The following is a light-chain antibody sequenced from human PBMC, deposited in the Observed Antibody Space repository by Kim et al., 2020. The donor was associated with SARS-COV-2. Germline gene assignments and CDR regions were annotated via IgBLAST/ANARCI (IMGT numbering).Light chain of an antibody. CDR3: QDYRDYWT. CDR2: KAS. V-gene: IGKV1-5*03. Sequence: SASVGDRVTITCRASQNTDKWLAWYQQKPGKAPKLLIYKASTLDSGVPSRFSGSQSGTEFTLTISSLQPDDFATYYCQDYRDYWTFGQGTKVDIK. J-gene: IGKJ1*01. CDR1: QNTDKW.